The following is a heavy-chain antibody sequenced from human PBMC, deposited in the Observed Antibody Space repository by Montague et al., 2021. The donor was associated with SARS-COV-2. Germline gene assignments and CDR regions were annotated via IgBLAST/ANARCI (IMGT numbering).Heavy chain of an antibody. V-gene: IGHV3-9*01. D-gene: IGHD3-3*01. CDR2: ISWNSGSI. J-gene: IGHJ5*02. CDR3: AKDSYYDFWSGYSPGENWFDP. CDR1: GFTFGDYA. Sequence: SLRLSCAASGFTFGDYAMHWVRQAPGKGLEWVSGISWNSGSIGYADSVKGRFTISRDNVKNSLYLQMNSLRAEDTALYYCAKDSYYDFWSGYSPGENWFDPWGQGTLVTVSS.